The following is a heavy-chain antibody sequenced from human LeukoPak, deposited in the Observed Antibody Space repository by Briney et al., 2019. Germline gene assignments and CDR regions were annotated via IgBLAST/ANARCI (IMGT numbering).Heavy chain of an antibody. CDR2: INHSGST. V-gene: IGHV4-34*01. J-gene: IGHJ6*03. D-gene: IGHD1-1*01. CDR3: AKNEFNLVGYYYMDV. CDR1: GGSFSGYY. Sequence: SETLSLTCAVYGGSFSGYYWSWIRQPPGKGLEWIGEINHSGSTNYNPSLKSRVTISVDTSKNQFSLKLSSVTAADTAVYYCAKNEFNLVGYYYMDVWGKGTTVTVSS.